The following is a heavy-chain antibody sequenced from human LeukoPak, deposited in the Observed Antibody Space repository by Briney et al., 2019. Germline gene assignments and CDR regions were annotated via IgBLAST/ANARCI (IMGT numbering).Heavy chain of an antibody. V-gene: IGHV1-2*02. J-gene: IGHJ6*02. CDR1: GYTFTGYY. Sequence: ASVKVSCKASGYTFTGYYMHWVRQAPGQGLEWMGWINPNSGGTNYAQKFQGRVTMTRDTSISTAYMELSRLRSDDTAVYYCAREGSYYGSGSYYNPTSDYYYGMDVWGQGTTVTVSS. CDR3: AREGSYYGSGSYYNPTSDYYYGMDV. CDR2: INPNSGGT. D-gene: IGHD3-10*01.